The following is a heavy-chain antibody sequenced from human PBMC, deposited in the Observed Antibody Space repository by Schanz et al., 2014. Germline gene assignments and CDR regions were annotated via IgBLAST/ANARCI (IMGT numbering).Heavy chain of an antibody. CDR2: ITGASDHI. V-gene: IGHV3-23*01. Sequence: EMQLLESGGGLAQPGGSLRLSCAASGFIFGSSVMAWVRQAPGKGLEWVSGITGASDHIDYAESVKGRFTISRDNSKNTLYLQMDSLRAEDTAVYFCAKKVPAYNPFDSWGQGTLVTVSS. CDR1: GFIFGSSV. CDR3: AKKVPAYNPFDS. J-gene: IGHJ4*02. D-gene: IGHD1-1*01.